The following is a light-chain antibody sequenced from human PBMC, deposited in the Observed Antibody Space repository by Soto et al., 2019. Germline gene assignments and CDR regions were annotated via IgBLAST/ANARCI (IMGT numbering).Light chain of an antibody. Sequence: QSALTQPASVSDSPGQSITISCIGTSSDIGGFIHVSWHQQHPGKAPKLISYDVNNRPAGVSNRFSGSKTGNTASLIISGLQAEDEADYYCSSFTSSSSYVFGSG. CDR3: SSFTSSSSYV. CDR1: SSDIGGFIH. V-gene: IGLV2-14*01. CDR2: DVN. J-gene: IGLJ1*01.